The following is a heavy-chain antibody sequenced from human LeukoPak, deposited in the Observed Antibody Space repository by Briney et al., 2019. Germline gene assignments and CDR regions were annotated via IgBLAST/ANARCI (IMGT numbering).Heavy chain of an antibody. CDR2: IRSKLYGGSA. CDR3: ARGGSDYNNYAYPY. D-gene: IGHD4-11*01. J-gene: IGHJ4*02. CDR1: GFNFGDHA. Sequence: GGSLRLSCTTSGFNFGDHAMTWVRQAPGKGLQWIGFIRSKLYGGSADYAASVKGRFYMLRDDSVRIVYLEMSSLRTDDTAVYFCARGGSDYNNYAYPYWGQGTLVTVSS. V-gene: IGHV3-49*04.